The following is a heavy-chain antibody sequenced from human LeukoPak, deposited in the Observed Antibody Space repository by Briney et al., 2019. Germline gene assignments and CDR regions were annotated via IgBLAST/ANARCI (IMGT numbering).Heavy chain of an antibody. Sequence: GGSLRLSCAASGFTFSDAWMSWVRQAPGKGLEWVGRIKSKTDGGTTAYAAPVKGRFTISRDDSKNTLYLQMNSLKTEDTAVYYCNTLRGYYESSGYDYWGQGTLVTVSP. CDR1: GFTFSDAW. D-gene: IGHD3-22*01. CDR3: NTLRGYYESSGYDY. J-gene: IGHJ4*02. V-gene: IGHV3-15*01. CDR2: IKSKTDGGTT.